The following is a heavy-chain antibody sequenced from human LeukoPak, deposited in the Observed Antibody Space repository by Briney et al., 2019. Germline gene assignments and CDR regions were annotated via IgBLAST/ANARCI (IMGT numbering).Heavy chain of an antibody. J-gene: IGHJ4*02. V-gene: IGHV3-23*01. CDR3: AKDGYDSSGYRQLYFDY. D-gene: IGHD3-22*01. Sequence: GGSLRLSCAASGFTFSSYAMSWVRQAPGKGLEWVSDISGSGGSTYYADSVKGRFTISRDNSKNTLYLQMNSLRAEDTAVYYCAKDGYDSSGYRQLYFDYWGQGTLVTVSS. CDR2: ISGSGGST. CDR1: GFTFSSYA.